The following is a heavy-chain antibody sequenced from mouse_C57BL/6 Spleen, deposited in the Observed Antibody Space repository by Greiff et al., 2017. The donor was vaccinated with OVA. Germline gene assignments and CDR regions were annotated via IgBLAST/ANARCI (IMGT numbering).Heavy chain of an antibody. V-gene: IGHV14-4*01. Sequence: VQLQQSGAELVRPGASVKLSCTASGFNIKDDYMHWVKQRPEQGLEWIGWFDPENGDTEYASKFQGKATITADTSSNTDYRQLSSLTSEDTAVYYCTTRASMVTIDYWGQGTTLTVSS. CDR3: TTRASMVTIDY. CDR2: FDPENGDT. CDR1: GFNIKDDY. D-gene: IGHD2-2*01. J-gene: IGHJ2*01.